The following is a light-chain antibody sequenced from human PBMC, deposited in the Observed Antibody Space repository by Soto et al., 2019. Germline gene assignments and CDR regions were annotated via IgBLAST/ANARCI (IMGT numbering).Light chain of an antibody. CDR2: KVS. CDR1: QSISRW. Sequence: DIQKTQSPSTLSASVGARVIITCRASQSISRWLAWYQQKPGKAPKLLIYKVSTLESGGPSRFRGRGAGTEFTRTISSLKPDDFATYYCQQYDDYSLYTLGQGTKLENK. CDR3: QQYDDYSLYT. V-gene: IGKV1-5*03. J-gene: IGKJ2*01.